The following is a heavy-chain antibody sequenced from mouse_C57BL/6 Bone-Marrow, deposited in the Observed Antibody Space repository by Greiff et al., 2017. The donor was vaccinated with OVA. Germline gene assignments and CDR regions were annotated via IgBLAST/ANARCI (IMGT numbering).Heavy chain of an antibody. Sequence: VQLQQSGAELVRPGSSVKLSCKASGYTFTSYWMDWVKQRPGQGLEWIGNIYPSDSETHYNQKFKDKATLTVDKSSSTAYMQLSSLTSEDSAVYYCARTTVVAKALDYWGQGTSVTVSS. V-gene: IGHV1-61*01. CDR1: GYTFTSYW. CDR2: IYPSDSET. D-gene: IGHD1-1*01. J-gene: IGHJ4*01. CDR3: ARTTVVAKALDY.